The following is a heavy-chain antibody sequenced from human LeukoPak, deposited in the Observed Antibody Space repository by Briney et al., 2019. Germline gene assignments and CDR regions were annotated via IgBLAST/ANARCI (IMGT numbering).Heavy chain of an antibody. Sequence: GGSLRLSCAASGFAFADYAMHWVCQIPGKGLECVAHIHADGGRTFYADSVKGRFTVSRDNGKNSLFLQMDSLTSDDTALYYCSTWAFYHGLDVWGQGATVIVSS. D-gene: IGHD2/OR15-2a*01. J-gene: IGHJ6*02. CDR3: STWAFYHGLDV. CDR2: IHADGGRT. CDR1: GFAFADYA. V-gene: IGHV3-43*02.